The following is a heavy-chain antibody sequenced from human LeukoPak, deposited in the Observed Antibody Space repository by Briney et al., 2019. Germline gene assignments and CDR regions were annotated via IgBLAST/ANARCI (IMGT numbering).Heavy chain of an antibody. CDR2: ITPDGNAA. D-gene: IGHD2-15*01. V-gene: IGHV3-74*03. CDR1: GFTFSGHW. CDR3: TRSGYSNGYDY. J-gene: IGHJ4*02. Sequence: GGSLRLSCVASGFTFSGHWMHWVRQVPGKGLMAVSRITPDGNAAAYADSVKGRFTISRDIAKNTLYLEMNSLTAEDTALYHCTRSGYSNGYDYWGQGTLVTVSS.